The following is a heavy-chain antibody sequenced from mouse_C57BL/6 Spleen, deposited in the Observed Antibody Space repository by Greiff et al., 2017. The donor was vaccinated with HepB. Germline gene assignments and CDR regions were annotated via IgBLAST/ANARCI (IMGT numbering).Heavy chain of an antibody. CDR3: ARPGSNFGYAMDY. V-gene: IGHV5-17*01. J-gene: IGHJ4*01. D-gene: IGHD2-5*01. CDR1: GFTFSDYG. CDR2: ISSGSSTI. Sequence: EVKLVESGGGLVKPGGSLKLSCAASGFTFSDYGMHWVRQAPEKGLEWVAYISSGSSTIYYADTVKGRFTISRDNAKNTVFLQMTSLRSEDTAMYYCARPGSNFGYAMDYWGQGTSVTVSS.